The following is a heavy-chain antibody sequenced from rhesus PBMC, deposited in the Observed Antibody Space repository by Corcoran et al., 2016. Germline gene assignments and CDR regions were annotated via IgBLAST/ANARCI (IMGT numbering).Heavy chain of an antibody. D-gene: IGHD4-29*01. CDR3: AREGTYGSSYYFDY. Sequence: QVQLQESGPGVVKPSETLSLTCAVSGGSISDSYRWSWIRQPPGKGLEWIGYIYGSSTSTNYNPSLKSRVTISKDTFKNQFSLKLSSVTAADTAVYYCAREGTYGSSYYFDYWGQGVLVTVSS. J-gene: IGHJ4*01. CDR2: IYGSSTST. V-gene: IGHV4S10*01. CDR1: GGSISDSYR.